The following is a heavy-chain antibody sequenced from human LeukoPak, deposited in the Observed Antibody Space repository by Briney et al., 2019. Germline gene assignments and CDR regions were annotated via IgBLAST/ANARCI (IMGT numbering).Heavy chain of an antibody. CDR3: ARVAVGEYNFHR. Sequence: VGSLGVSCAAYEFTLSTYWMHWVRQAPGKWLVWVSRINPDGSTASYAGSVEGRFTISRDNAKNTLYLQMNSLRAEDTAVYFCARVAVGEYNFHRWGQGTLVTVSS. J-gene: IGHJ4*02. CDR2: INPDGSTA. CDR1: EFTLSTYW. V-gene: IGHV3-74*01. D-gene: IGHD6-19*01.